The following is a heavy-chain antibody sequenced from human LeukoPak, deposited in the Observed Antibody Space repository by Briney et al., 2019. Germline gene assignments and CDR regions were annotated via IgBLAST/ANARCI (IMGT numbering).Heavy chain of an antibody. D-gene: IGHD4-11*01. J-gene: IGHJ6*02. CDR3: AKPPGSYSNYRSHYYYYGMDV. Sequence: GGSLRLSCAASGFIFSSYNMTWVRQAPGKGLEWVSAISGSGGSTYYADSVKGRFTISRDNSKNTLYLQMNSLRAEDTAVYYCAKPPGSYSNYRSHYYYYGMDVWGQGTTVTVSS. V-gene: IGHV3-23*01. CDR1: GFIFSSYN. CDR2: ISGSGGST.